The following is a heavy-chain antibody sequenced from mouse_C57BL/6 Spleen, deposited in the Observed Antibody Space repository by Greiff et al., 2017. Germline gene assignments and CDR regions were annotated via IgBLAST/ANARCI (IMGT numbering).Heavy chain of an antibody. J-gene: IGHJ4*01. Sequence: QVQLQQSGAELVRPGSSVKLSCKASGYTFTSYWMDWVKQRPGQGLEWIGNIYPSDSETHYNQKFKDKATLTVDKSSSTAYMQLSSLTSEDSAVYYCARSQADYAMDYWGQGTSVTVSS. D-gene: IGHD3-2*02. CDR3: ARSQADYAMDY. CDR2: IYPSDSET. CDR1: GYTFTSYW. V-gene: IGHV1-61*01.